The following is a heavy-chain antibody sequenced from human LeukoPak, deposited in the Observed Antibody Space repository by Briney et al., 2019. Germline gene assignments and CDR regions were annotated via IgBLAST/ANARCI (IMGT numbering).Heavy chain of an antibody. Sequence: ASVKVSCKASGYTFTSYGISWVRQAPGQELEWMGGIIHIFDSPNYAQKFQDRLTITTDESTTTAYMELSSLTSDDTAIYYCAVGIVPAAHLDHWGQGTLVTVSS. CDR2: IIHIFDSP. D-gene: IGHD2-2*01. J-gene: IGHJ4*02. CDR1: GYTFTSYG. CDR3: AVGIVPAAHLDH. V-gene: IGHV1-69*05.